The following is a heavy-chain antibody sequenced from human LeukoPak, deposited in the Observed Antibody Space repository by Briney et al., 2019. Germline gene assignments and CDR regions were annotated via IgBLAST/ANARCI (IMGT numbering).Heavy chain of an antibody. J-gene: IGHJ4*02. D-gene: IGHD2-21*02. CDR3: AVGLQAYCGGDCSDY. CDR1: GGTFSSYA. V-gene: IGHV1-69*05. Sequence: SVKVSCKASGGTFSSYAISWVRQAPGQGLEWMGGIIPIFGTANYAQKLQGRVTMTTDTSTSTAYMELRSLRSDDTAVYYCAVGLQAYCGGDCSDYWGQGTLVTVSS. CDR2: IIPIFGTA.